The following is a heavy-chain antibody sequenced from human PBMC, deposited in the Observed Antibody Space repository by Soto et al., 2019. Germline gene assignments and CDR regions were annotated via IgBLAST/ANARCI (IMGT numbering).Heavy chain of an antibody. CDR1: GGSISSGGYS. CDR2: IYHSGST. D-gene: IGHD2-2*01. Sequence: PSGTLSLTCAVSGGSISSGGYSWSWIRRPPGKGLEWIGYIYHSGSTYYNPSLKSRVTISVDRSKNQFSLKLSSVTAADTAVYYCPRVPARWGQGTLVTVSS. CDR3: PRVPAR. J-gene: IGHJ4*02. V-gene: IGHV4-30-2*01.